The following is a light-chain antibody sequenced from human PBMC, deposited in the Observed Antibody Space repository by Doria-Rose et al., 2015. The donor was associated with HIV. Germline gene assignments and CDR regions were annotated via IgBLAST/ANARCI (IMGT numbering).Light chain of an antibody. CDR3: QKYISAPFT. CDR2: AAS. CDR1: QGISIY. V-gene: IGKV1-27*01. J-gene: IGKJ3*01. Sequence: DIQVTQSPSSLSASVGDRVTTTCRASQGISIYLAWYQQKPGKVPKLLIYAASTLQSGVPSRFSGSGSGTDFTLTISSLHPEDVATYYCQKYISAPFTFGPGTKVDIK.